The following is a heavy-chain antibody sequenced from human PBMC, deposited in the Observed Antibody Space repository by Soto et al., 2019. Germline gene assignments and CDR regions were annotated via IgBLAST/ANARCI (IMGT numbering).Heavy chain of an antibody. J-gene: IGHJ6*02. CDR3: ARGPVADSVEYYYYGMDV. CDR2: INAGNGNT. Sequence: ASVKVSCKASGYTFTSYAMHWVSKAPGQILEWMGWINAGNGNTKYSQKFQGRVTITRDTSASTAYMELSSLRSEDTAVYYCARGPVADSVEYYYYGMDVWGQGTTVTVSS. CDR1: GYTFTSYA. D-gene: IGHD2-15*01. V-gene: IGHV1-3*01.